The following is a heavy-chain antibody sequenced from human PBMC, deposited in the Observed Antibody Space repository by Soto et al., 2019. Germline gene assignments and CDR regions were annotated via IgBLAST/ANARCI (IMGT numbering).Heavy chain of an antibody. V-gene: IGHV2-5*01. J-gene: IGHJ6*02. Sequence: SGPTLVNPTQTLTLTCTFSGFSLSTSGVGVGWNRQPPGKALEWLALIYWNDDKRYSPSLKSRLTITKDTSKNQVVLTMTNMDPVDTVTYYCAHSGGQCDFWSGYYTYTGMDVWGQGTTVTVSS. CDR1: GFSLSTSGVG. CDR2: IYWNDDK. D-gene: IGHD3-3*01. CDR3: AHSGGQCDFWSGYYTYTGMDV.